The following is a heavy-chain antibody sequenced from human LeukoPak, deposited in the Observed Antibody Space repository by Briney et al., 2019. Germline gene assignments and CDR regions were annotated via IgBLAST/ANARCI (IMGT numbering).Heavy chain of an antibody. CDR3: ARGFTIFGEKGYYFDY. CDR2: IYHSGST. J-gene: IGHJ4*02. Sequence: PSETLFLTCAVSGGSISSGAYWGWVRQPPGKGLEWIGTIYHSGSTYYNPSLKSRVTISIDTSKNQFSLKLSSVTAADTAVYYCARGFTIFGEKGYYFDYWGQGTLVTVSS. D-gene: IGHD3-3*01. CDR1: GGSISSGAY. V-gene: IGHV4-38-2*01.